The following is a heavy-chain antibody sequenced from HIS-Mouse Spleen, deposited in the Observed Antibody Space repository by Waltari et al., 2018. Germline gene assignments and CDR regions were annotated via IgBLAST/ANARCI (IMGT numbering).Heavy chain of an antibody. CDR3: ATYNYFDY. Sequence: CAASGFTFSSYAMSWVRQAPGKGLEWVSAISGRGGSTYYADSVKGRFTISRDNSKTTLYLQMNSLRAEDTAVYYCATYNYFDYWGQGTLVTVSS. CDR2: ISGRGGST. CDR1: GFTFSSYA. J-gene: IGHJ4*02. D-gene: IGHD2-2*02. V-gene: IGHV3-23*01.